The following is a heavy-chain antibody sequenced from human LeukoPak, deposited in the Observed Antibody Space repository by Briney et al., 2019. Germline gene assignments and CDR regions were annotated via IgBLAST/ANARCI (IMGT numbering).Heavy chain of an antibody. CDR3: ASLLSWNDY. D-gene: IGHD1-1*01. J-gene: IGHJ4*02. CDR2: IYYSGST. Sequence: PSETLSLTCTVSGGSLSSTSSSYFWGWIRQPPGKGLEWIGSIYYSGSTYYNPSLKSRVTISVDTSKNQFSLKLSSVTAADTAVYYCASLLSWNDYWGQGTLVTVSS. CDR1: GGSLSSTSSSYF. V-gene: IGHV4-39*07.